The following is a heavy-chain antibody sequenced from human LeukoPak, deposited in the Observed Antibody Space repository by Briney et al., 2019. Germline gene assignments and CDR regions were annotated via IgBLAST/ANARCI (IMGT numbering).Heavy chain of an antibody. J-gene: IGHJ6*02. CDR1: GGSISSYY. Sequence: SETLSLTCTVSGGSISSYYWSWIRQPPGKGLEWIGYIYYSGSTNYNPSLKSRVTISVDTSKNQFSLKLSSVTAADTAVYYCAGRGGDYYYYGMDVWGQGTTVTVSS. CDR3: AGRGGDYYYYGMDV. V-gene: IGHV4-59*08. D-gene: IGHD1-26*01. CDR2: IYYSGST.